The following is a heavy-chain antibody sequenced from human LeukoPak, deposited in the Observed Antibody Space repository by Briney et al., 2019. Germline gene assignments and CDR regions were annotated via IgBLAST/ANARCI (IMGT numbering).Heavy chain of an antibody. V-gene: IGHV4-34*01. CDR2: INHSGST. CDR1: GGSFSGYY. Sequence: SETLSLTCAVYGGSFSGYYWSWIRQPPGKGLEWIGEINHSGSTNYNPSLKGRVTISVDTSKNQFSLKLSSVTAADTAVYYCARGLYYDSSFQHWGQGTLVTVSS. J-gene: IGHJ1*01. CDR3: ARGLYYDSSFQH. D-gene: IGHD3-22*01.